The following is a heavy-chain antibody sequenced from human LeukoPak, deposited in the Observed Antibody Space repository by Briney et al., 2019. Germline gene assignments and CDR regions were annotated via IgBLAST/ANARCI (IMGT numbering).Heavy chain of an antibody. CDR2: INTNTGSP. CDR1: GYTFSTYP. V-gene: IGHV7-4-1*02. D-gene: IGHD3-16*01. J-gene: IGHJ6*02. Sequence: ASVKVSCKASGYTFSTYPMNWVRQAPGQGLEWMGWINTNTGSPTYAQGLTGRFVFSLDTSVSTAFLQINSLKAEDTAVYYCARPMGRYYYYGMDVWGQGTTVTVS. CDR3: ARPMGRYYYYGMDV.